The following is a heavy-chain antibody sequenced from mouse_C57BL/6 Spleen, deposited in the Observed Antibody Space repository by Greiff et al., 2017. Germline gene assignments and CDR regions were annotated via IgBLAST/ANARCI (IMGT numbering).Heavy chain of an antibody. CDR3: ARTGVTGYYFDY. CDR1: GYTFTDYY. CDR2: IYPGSGNT. J-gene: IGHJ2*01. V-gene: IGHV1-76*01. Sequence: VKLVESGAELVRPGASVKLSCKASGYTFTDYYINWVKQRPGQGLEWIARIYPGSGNTYYNEKFKGKATLTAEKSSSTAYMQLSSLTSEDSAVYFCARTGVTGYYFDYWGQGTTLTVSS. D-gene: IGHD4-1*01.